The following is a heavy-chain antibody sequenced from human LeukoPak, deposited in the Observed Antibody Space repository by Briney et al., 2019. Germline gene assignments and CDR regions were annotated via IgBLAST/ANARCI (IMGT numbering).Heavy chain of an antibody. CDR3: ARSYDSRGYYYDGMDV. CDR2: IYHSGTT. J-gene: IGHJ6*02. D-gene: IGHD3-22*01. Sequence: SETLSLTCTVSGGSLSSYYWSWIRQPPGKGLEWVGFIYHSGTTKYNPSLRSRVTISLDTSKNQFSLKLNSVTAADTAVYYCARSYDSRGYYYDGMDVWGQGTTVTVSS. CDR1: GGSLSSYY. V-gene: IGHV4-59*01.